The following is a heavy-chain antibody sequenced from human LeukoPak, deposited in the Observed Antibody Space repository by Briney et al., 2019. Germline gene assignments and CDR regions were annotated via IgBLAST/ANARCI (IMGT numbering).Heavy chain of an antibody. CDR3: ARSIMSTFGGVIGPNWFDP. Sequence: PGESLKISCQGSGYSFTSYWIGWVRQMPGKGLEWMGIIYPGDSDTRYSPSFQGQVTISADKSISTAYLQWSSLKASDTAMYYRARSIMSTFGGVIGPNWFDPWGQGTLVTVSS. V-gene: IGHV5-51*01. J-gene: IGHJ5*02. D-gene: IGHD3-16*02. CDR1: GYSFTSYW. CDR2: IYPGDSDT.